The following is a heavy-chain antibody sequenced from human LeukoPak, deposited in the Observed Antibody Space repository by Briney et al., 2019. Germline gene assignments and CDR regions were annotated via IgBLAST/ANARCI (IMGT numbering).Heavy chain of an antibody. CDR3: ARGGYYGSGNDFRFDP. V-gene: IGHV4-59*01. CDR1: GGSFSGYY. Sequence: ASETLSLTCAVYGGSFSGYYWSWIRQSPGKGLECIGYIHYTGSTNYNPSLKSRVTISVETSKNQFSLKLKSVTAADTAVYYCARGGYYGSGNDFRFDPWGQGTLVTVSS. J-gene: IGHJ5*02. D-gene: IGHD3-10*01. CDR2: IHYTGST.